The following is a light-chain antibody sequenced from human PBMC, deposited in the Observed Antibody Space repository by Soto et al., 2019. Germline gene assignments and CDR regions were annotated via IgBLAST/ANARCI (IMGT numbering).Light chain of an antibody. Sequence: QSALTQPASVSGSPGQSITISCTGTSADVGAYNYVSWYQQNPGKAPKLMIYDVVLRPSGVSGRFSGSKSGNTASLTISGLQAEDEADYYCSSYTRSSTLVFGGGTKVTVL. CDR2: DVV. J-gene: IGLJ2*01. CDR3: SSYTRSSTLV. V-gene: IGLV2-14*01. CDR1: SADVGAYNY.